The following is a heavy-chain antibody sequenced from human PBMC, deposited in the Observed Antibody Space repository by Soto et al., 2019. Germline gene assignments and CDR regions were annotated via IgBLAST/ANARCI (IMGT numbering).Heavy chain of an antibody. CDR2: MNPNSGNT. CDR3: ARSDFWSGYYKNWFDP. D-gene: IGHD3-3*01. V-gene: IGHV1-8*01. Sequence: ASVKVSCKASGYTFTSYDINCVRQATGQVLEWMGWMNPNSGNTGYAQKFQGRVTMTRNTSISTAYMELSSLRSEDTAVYYCARSDFWSGYYKNWFDPWGQGTLVTVSS. CDR1: GYTFTSYD. J-gene: IGHJ5*02.